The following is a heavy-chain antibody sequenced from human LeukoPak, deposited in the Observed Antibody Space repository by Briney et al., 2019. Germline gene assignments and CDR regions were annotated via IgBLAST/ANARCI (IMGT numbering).Heavy chain of an antibody. V-gene: IGHV1-2*02. Sequence: ASVKVSCKVSGYTLTELSMHWVRQAPGQGLEWMGWINPNSGGTNYAQKFQGRVTMTRDTSISTAYMELSRLRSDDTAVYYCARDSRRIVDYWGQGTLVTVSS. J-gene: IGHJ4*02. D-gene: IGHD2-15*01. CDR1: GYTLTELS. CDR3: ARDSRRIVDY. CDR2: INPNSGGT.